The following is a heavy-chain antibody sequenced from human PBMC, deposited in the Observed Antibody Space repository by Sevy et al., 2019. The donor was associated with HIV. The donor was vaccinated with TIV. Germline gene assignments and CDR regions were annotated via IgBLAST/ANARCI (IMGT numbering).Heavy chain of an antibody. CDR2: ISWDGGST. V-gene: IGHV3-43*01. CDR3: AKEDSGGPLYSSGYYGRGGFDY. CDR1: GFTFDDYT. J-gene: IGHJ4*02. D-gene: IGHD3-22*01. Sequence: GGSLRLSCAASGFTFDDYTMHWVRQAPGKGLEWVSLISWDGGSTYYADSVKGRFTISRDNSKNSLYLQMNSLRTEDTALYYCAKEDSGGPLYSSGYYGRGGFDYWGQGTLVTVSS.